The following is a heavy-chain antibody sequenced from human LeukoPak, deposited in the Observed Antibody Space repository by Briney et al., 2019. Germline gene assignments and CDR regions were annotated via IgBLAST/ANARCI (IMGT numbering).Heavy chain of an antibody. Sequence: GGSLRLSCAASGFTFSSSAISWVRQAPAKGLEWLSTINGDGGGDTTHYADPVKGRFTISRDTSKNTLYLQMSSLRPEDTAVYYCALYCSGGRCYSMGGAFDIWGQGTMVTVSS. CDR3: ALYCSGGRCYSMGGAFDI. CDR1: GFTFSSSA. D-gene: IGHD2-15*01. V-gene: IGHV3-23*01. CDR2: INGDGGGDTT. J-gene: IGHJ3*02.